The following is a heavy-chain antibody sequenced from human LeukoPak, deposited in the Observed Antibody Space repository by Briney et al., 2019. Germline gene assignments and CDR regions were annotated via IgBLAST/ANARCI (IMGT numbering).Heavy chain of an antibody. Sequence: GGSLRLSCAASGFTFSSYWMNWVRQAPGKGLEWVSSISRSSNYIYYADSVKGRFTISRDNAKNSLYLQMNSLRAEDTAVYYCGRVAEAAAFDYWGQGILVTVSS. CDR2: ISRSSNYI. V-gene: IGHV3-21*01. CDR3: GRVAEAAAFDY. CDR1: GFTFSSYW. D-gene: IGHD6-13*01. J-gene: IGHJ4*02.